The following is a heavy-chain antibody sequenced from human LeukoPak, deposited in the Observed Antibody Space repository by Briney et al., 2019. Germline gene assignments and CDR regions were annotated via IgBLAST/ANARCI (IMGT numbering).Heavy chain of an antibody. Sequence: GGSLRLSCAASGVTFSIAWMSWVRQAPGKGLEWVGRIKSENDGGTTDYAAPVKGRFSISRDDSKNTLYLQMNSLKTEDTAVYYCSTSASPLYGDYGGLDYWGQGTLVTVSS. D-gene: IGHD4-17*01. V-gene: IGHV3-15*05. CDR2: IKSENDGGTT. J-gene: IGHJ4*02. CDR1: GVTFSIAW. CDR3: STSASPLYGDYGGLDY.